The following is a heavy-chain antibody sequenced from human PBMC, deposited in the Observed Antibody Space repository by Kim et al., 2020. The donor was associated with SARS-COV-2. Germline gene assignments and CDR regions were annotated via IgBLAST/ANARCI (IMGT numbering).Heavy chain of an antibody. CDR1: GYTFTNYY. CDR3: ARGNYGSGSSYFTSNWFDP. Sequence: ASVKVSCKSSGYTFTNYYLHWVRQAPGQGLEWMGIINPSGGSTNYAQKFQGRVTMTRDTSTSTVYMELSSLKSEDTAAYYCARGNYGSGSSYFTSNWFDPWGQGTLVTVSS. CDR2: INPSGGST. V-gene: IGHV1-46*03. J-gene: IGHJ5*02. D-gene: IGHD3-10*01.